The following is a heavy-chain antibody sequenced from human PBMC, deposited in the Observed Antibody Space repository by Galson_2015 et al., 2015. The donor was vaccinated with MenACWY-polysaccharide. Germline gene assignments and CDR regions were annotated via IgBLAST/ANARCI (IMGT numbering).Heavy chain of an antibody. CDR2: ISYDGSNK. D-gene: IGHD3-22*01. Sequence: SLRLSCAASGFTFSSYAMHWVRQAPGKGLEWVAVISYDGSNKYYADSVKGRFTISRDNSKNTLYLQMNSLRAEDTAVYYCAKDVYYYDSSGPFFDYWGQGTLVTVSS. V-gene: IGHV3-30-3*01. J-gene: IGHJ4*02. CDR3: AKDVYYYDSSGPFFDY. CDR1: GFTFSSYA.